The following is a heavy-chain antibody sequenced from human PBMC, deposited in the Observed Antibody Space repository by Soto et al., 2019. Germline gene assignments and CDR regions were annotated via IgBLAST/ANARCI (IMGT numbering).Heavy chain of an antibody. CDR3: ARTVDGYNYFDY. CDR2: IYYSGST. V-gene: IGHV4-59*01. Sequence: SETLSLTCTVSGGSISSYYWSWIRQPPGKGLEWIGYIYYSGSTNYNPSLKSRVTISVDTSKNQFSLKLSSVTAADTAVYYCARTVDGYNYFDYWGQGTLVTVSS. J-gene: IGHJ4*02. CDR1: GGSISSYY. D-gene: IGHD5-12*01.